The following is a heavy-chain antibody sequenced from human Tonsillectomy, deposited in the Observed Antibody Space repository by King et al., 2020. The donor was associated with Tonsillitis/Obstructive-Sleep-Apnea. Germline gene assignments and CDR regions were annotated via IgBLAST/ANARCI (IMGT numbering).Heavy chain of an antibody. CDR3: AKGGWKGDYFDY. CDR2: ISGSGASGIST. CDR1: GFTFSTYA. Sequence: VQLVESGGGLVQPGGSLRLSCAASGFTFSTYAMSWVRQAPGKGLEWVSRISGSGASGISTNYADSVKGRFTISRDNSKNTLYLQMSSLTAEDTAVYYCAKGGWKGDYFDYWGQGAQVTVSS. V-gene: IGHV3-23*04. J-gene: IGHJ4*02. D-gene: IGHD1-1*01.